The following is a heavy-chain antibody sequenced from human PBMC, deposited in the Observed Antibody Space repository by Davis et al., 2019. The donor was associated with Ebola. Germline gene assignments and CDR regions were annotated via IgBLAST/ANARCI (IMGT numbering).Heavy chain of an antibody. CDR2: ISSSSSYI. D-gene: IGHD5-12*01. Sequence: GGSLRLSCEASGFTFSSYNMNWVRQAPGKGLEWVSSISSSSSYIYYADSVKGRFTISRDNAKNSLYLQMNSLRAEDTAVYYCARAGIVATGMDVWGQGTTVTVSS. J-gene: IGHJ6*02. CDR3: ARAGIVATGMDV. V-gene: IGHV3-21*01. CDR1: GFTFSSYN.